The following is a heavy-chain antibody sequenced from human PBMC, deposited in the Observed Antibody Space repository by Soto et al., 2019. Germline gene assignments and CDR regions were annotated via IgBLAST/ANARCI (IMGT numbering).Heavy chain of an antibody. CDR3: ARMAGRYCSSTSCYGKRHYYYYYMDV. V-gene: IGHV1-18*01. D-gene: IGHD2-2*01. CDR1: GYTFTSYG. J-gene: IGHJ6*03. Sequence: QVQLVQSGAEVKKPGASVKVSCKASGYTFTSYGISWVRQAPGQGLEWMGWISAYNGNTNYAQKLQGRVTMTTDTSTSTAYMELRSLRSDDTAVYYCARMAGRYCSSTSCYGKRHYYYYYMDVWGKGTTVTVSS. CDR2: ISAYNGNT.